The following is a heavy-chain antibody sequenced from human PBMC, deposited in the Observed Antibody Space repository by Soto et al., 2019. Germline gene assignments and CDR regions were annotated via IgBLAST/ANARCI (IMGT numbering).Heavy chain of an antibody. Sequence: ASVKVSCKASGYTFTNYDINWVRQAPGQGLEWMGWINPNSGGTNYAQKFQGWVTMTRDTSISTAYMELSRLRSDDTAVYYCAKTTVSTDGAFDIWGQGTMVTVSS. CDR3: AKTTVSTDGAFDI. CDR2: INPNSGGT. CDR1: GYTFTNYD. J-gene: IGHJ3*02. V-gene: IGHV1-2*04. D-gene: IGHD4-17*01.